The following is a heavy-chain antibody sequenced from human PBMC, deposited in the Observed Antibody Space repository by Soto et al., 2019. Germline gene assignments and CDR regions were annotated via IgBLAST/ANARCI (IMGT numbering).Heavy chain of an antibody. D-gene: IGHD2-21*01. V-gene: IGHV4-31*03. CDR3: ASGTFNDISFDS. Sequence: QVQLQESGPGLVKPSHTLTLTCSVSGGSIATGGFYWSWARQLPGKALQWIGYIYYTGAAYYNPALKSRVVISLDTSANQVSLSLTSLTAADTAVYYCASGTFNDISFDSWGQGRLFTVSS. CDR1: GGSIATGGFY. J-gene: IGHJ4*02. CDR2: IYYTGAA.